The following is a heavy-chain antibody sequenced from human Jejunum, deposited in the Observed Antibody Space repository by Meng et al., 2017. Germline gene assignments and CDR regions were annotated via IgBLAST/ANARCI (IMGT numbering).Heavy chain of an antibody. Sequence: QVQLVESGGGLVKPGGSLRLSCAASGFTFSDYFMSWIRQAPGKGLEWVSYISSSASTISDADSVKGRITISRDNAKNSLYLQMNSLRAEDTAVYYCARVTNIRGGFWYFDYWGRGTLVTVSS. D-gene: IGHD3-3*01. J-gene: IGHJ4*02. CDR2: ISSSASTI. CDR1: GFTFSDYF. CDR3: ARVTNIRGGFWYFDY. V-gene: IGHV3-11*01.